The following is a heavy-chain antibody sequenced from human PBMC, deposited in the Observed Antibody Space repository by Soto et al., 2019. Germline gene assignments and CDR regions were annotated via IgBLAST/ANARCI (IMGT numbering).Heavy chain of an antibody. CDR2: ITGGGDNT. D-gene: IGHD6-19*01. J-gene: IGHJ5*02. Sequence: EVQLLESGGGLVQPGGSLRLSCAASGFTFSTYAMSWVRQAPGKGLEWVSSITGGGDNTHYADSVKGRFTISRDNSKNILTQQMNSLRVDDTAVYHCAKGRIAVAAPFNWFDPWGQGTLLTV. CDR1: GFTFSTYA. CDR3: AKGRIAVAAPFNWFDP. V-gene: IGHV3-23*01.